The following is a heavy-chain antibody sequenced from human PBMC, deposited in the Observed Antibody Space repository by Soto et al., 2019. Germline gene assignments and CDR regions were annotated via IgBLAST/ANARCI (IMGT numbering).Heavy chain of an antibody. CDR2: ISYSGST. V-gene: IGHV4-31*03. CDR3: ARGLCARDGLCYWYFDL. D-gene: IGHD2-2*01. CDR1: GGSISSGGYY. Sequence: QVQLQESGPGLVKPSQTLSLTCTVSGGSISSGGYYWSWIRQHPGKGLEWIGYISYSGSTYYNPSLKSRVTISVDTSKNQFSLKLSSVTAADTAVYYCARGLCARDGLCYWYFDLWGRGTLVTVSS. J-gene: IGHJ2*01.